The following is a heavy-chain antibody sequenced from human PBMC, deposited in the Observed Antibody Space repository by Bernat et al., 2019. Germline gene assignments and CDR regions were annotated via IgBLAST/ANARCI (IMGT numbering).Heavy chain of an antibody. J-gene: IGHJ4*02. CDR3: AKDFVVAGPFDH. CDR1: GFTFIGYG. D-gene: IGHD6-19*01. CDR2: IRYDGSNK. Sequence: QVPLVESGGGVVQPGGSLRLSCAASGFTFIGYGMHWVRQAPGKGLEWVAFIRYDGSNKYYADSVKGRFTISRDNSKNTLYLQMNSLRAEDTGVYYCAKDFVVAGPFDHWGQGTLVTVSS. V-gene: IGHV3-30*02.